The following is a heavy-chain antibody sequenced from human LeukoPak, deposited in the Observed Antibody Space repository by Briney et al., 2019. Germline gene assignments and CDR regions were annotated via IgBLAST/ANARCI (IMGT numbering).Heavy chain of an antibody. CDR1: GGSISSYY. J-gene: IGHJ4*02. D-gene: IGHD4-17*01. V-gene: IGHV4-59*01. CDR3: ARDGDYRFDY. Sequence: SETLSLTCTVSGGSISSYYWGWIRQPPGKGLEWIGYIYSSGSTNYNPSLKSRVTISVDTSKNQFSLKLSSVTAADPAVYYCARDGDYRFDYWGQGTLVTVSS. CDR2: IYSSGST.